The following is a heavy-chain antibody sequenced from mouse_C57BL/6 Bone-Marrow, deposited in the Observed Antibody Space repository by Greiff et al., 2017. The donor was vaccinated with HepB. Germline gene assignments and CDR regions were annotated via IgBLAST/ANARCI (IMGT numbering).Heavy chain of an antibody. Sequence: EVHLVESGADLVKPGGSLKLSCAASGFTFSSYGMSWVRQTPDKRLEWVATICTGGGYTYYPDSVKGRFTITGDNAKNTQYLQMSSLKSEDAAMYCCTRRGTVEAMDYWGQGTSVTVSS. CDR2: ICTGGGYT. V-gene: IGHV5-6*01. J-gene: IGHJ4*01. CDR3: TRRGTVEAMDY. CDR1: GFTFSSYG. D-gene: IGHD1-1*01.